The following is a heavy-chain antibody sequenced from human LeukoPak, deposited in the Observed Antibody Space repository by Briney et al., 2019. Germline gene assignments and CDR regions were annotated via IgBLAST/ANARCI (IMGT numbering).Heavy chain of an antibody. CDR1: GFTFSSYA. Sequence: GGSLRLSCAASGFTFSSYAMSWVRQAPGKGLEWVSAISGSGGSTYYADSVKGRFTISRDNSKNTLYLQMNSLRAEDTAVYYCSSYYYDSSGYYAPFDYWGQGTLVTVSS. J-gene: IGHJ4*02. CDR2: ISGSGGST. V-gene: IGHV3-23*01. CDR3: SSYYYDSSGYYAPFDY. D-gene: IGHD3-22*01.